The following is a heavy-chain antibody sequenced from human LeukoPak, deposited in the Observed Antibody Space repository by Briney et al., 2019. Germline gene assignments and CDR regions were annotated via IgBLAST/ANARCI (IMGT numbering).Heavy chain of an antibody. D-gene: IGHD3-22*01. CDR1: GGTFSSYA. CDR3: ARDVYSLHSSGYYEIFDY. Sequence: EASVKVSCKASGGTFSSYAISWVRQAPGQGLEWMGRIIPIFGTANYAQKFQGRVTITTDESTSTAYMELSSLRSEDTAVYYCARDVYSLHSSGYYEIFDYWGQGTLVTVSS. V-gene: IGHV1-69*05. CDR2: IIPIFGTA. J-gene: IGHJ4*02.